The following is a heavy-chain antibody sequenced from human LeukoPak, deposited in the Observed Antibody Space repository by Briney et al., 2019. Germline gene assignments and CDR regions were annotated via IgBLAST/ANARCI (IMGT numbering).Heavy chain of an antibody. J-gene: IGHJ4*02. V-gene: IGHV3-33*01. D-gene: IGHD6-13*01. CDR1: GFTFSSYG. CDR2: IWYDGSNK. Sequence: GGSLRLSCAASGFTFSSYGMHWVRQAPGKGLEWVAVIWYDGSNKYYADSVKGRFTISRDNSKNTLYLQMNSLRAEDTAVYYCASDRKGIAAAGPIDYWGQGTLVTVSS. CDR3: ASDRKGIAAAGPIDY.